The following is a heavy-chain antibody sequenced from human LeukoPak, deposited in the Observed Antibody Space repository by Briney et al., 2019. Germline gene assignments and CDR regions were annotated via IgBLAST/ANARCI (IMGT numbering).Heavy chain of an antibody. CDR2: IKQDGSEK. V-gene: IGHV3-7*03. CDR1: GFTFSSYW. CDR3: ANHDYGDFLDY. Sequence: GGSLRLSCAASGFTFSSYWMSWVRQAPGKGLEWVANIKQDGSEKYYVDSVKGRFTISRDNAKNSLYLQMNSLRAEDTAVYYCANHDYGDFLDYCGQGTLVTVSS. D-gene: IGHD4-17*01. J-gene: IGHJ4*02.